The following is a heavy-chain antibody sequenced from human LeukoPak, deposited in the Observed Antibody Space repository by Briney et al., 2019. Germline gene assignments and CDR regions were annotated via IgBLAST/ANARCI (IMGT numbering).Heavy chain of an antibody. J-gene: IGHJ4*02. CDR3: ARERKNTFNFDY. CDR2: INPNSGGT. Sequence: ASVKVSCKASGYTFTGYYIYWVRQAPGQGLEWMGWINPNSGGTNYAQKFQGRVTMTRDTSISTAYMELSRLRSDDTAVYYCARERKNTFNFDYWGQGTLVTVSS. D-gene: IGHD2-2*02. CDR1: GYTFTGYY. V-gene: IGHV1-2*02.